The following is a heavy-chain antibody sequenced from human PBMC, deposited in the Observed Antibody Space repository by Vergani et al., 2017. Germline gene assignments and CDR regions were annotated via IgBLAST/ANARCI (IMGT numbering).Heavy chain of an antibody. Sequence: QVQLQESGPGLVKPSETLSLTCSVSGGSITSYYWSWIRQPPGKGLEWIGYIYYNGTIKYNPSLKNRVSISVDTSKNQFSLKLSSVTAADTAVYYCARELSYYYGSGSDDYNPYYYEGMDVWGPGTTVTVSS. J-gene: IGHJ6*02. CDR3: ARELSYYYGSGSDDYNPYYYEGMDV. V-gene: IGHV4-59*01. CDR2: IYYNGTI. CDR1: GGSITSYY. D-gene: IGHD3-10*01.